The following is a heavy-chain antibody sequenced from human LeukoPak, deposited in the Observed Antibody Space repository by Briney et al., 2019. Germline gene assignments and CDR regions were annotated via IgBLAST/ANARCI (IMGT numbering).Heavy chain of an antibody. V-gene: IGHV3-49*03. CDR3: SRNPHPFCSGVHCPSDS. Sequence: SGGSQRLSCTTSGFTFRVYDMSCFPHAPGRGLEWVSFIRRKTYSGATDYAASVRGRFVISRDDSESIAYLQMNSLKTEDTGVYYCSRNPHPFCSGVHCPSDSWGQGTLVTVSP. D-gene: IGHD2-15*01. J-gene: IGHJ4*02. CDR2: IRRKTYSGAT. CDR1: GFTFRVYD.